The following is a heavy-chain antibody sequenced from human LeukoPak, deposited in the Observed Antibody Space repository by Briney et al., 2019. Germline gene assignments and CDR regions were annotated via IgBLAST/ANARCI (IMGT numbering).Heavy chain of an antibody. Sequence: PGGSLRLSCAASGFTFSTYAMHWVRQAPGKGLEWVAVISNDGNHKYYAESVKGRFTISRDNSKNTLYLQINSLRDEDTAVYSCARGPRGSGYMDFWGKGTTVTVSS. CDR2: ISNDGNHK. D-gene: IGHD3-10*01. J-gene: IGHJ6*03. CDR1: GFTFSTYA. V-gene: IGHV3-30*04. CDR3: ARGPRGSGYMDF.